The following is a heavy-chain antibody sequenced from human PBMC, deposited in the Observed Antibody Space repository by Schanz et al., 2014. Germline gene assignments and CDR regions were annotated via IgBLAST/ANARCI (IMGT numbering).Heavy chain of an antibody. V-gene: IGHV3-33*01. J-gene: IGHJ4*02. Sequence: ESGGGVVQPGRSLRLSCAASGFTFSSYGMHWVRQVSGKGLEWVAVVCYDGSKKYYADSVKGRFTTSRDNSKNTMYLQMNSLRAEDTAVYYCARTTNPFNFDSWPYLDYWGQGTLVTVSS. CDR2: VCYDGSKK. CDR1: GFTFSSYG. CDR3: ARTTNPFNFDSWPYLDY. D-gene: IGHD3-9*01.